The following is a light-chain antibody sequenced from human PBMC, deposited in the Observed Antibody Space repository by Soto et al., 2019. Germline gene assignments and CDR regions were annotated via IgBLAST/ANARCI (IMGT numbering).Light chain of an antibody. CDR3: QQYSNWAPFT. V-gene: IGKV3-15*01. CDR1: QSVSIH. CDR2: DTS. J-gene: IGKJ3*01. Sequence: ETVMTQSPGTLSVSLGERATLSCRASQSVSIHLAWYQQKPGQAPRLLIYDTSTRATGIPARFSGSGSGTEFTLTISSLQSEDFAVYYCQQYSNWAPFTFGPGTKVDIK.